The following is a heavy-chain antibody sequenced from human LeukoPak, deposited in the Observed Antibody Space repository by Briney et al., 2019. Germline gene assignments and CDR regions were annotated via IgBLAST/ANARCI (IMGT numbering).Heavy chain of an antibody. V-gene: IGHV4-31*03. CDR3: ARSVTGRSGYYYYGMDV. CDR1: GGSISSGGYY. D-gene: IGHD2-15*01. CDR2: IYHSGST. Sequence: SETLSLTCTVSGGSISSGGYYWSWIRQHPGKGLEWIGYIYHSGSTYYNPSLKSRVTISVDTSKNQFSLKLSSVTAADTAVYYCARSVTGRSGYYYYGMDVWGQGTTVTVSS. J-gene: IGHJ6*02.